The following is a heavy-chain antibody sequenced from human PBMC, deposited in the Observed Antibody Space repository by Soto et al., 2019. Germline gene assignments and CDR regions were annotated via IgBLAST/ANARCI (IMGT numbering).Heavy chain of an antibody. J-gene: IGHJ4*02. CDR2: IIPIFVTA. D-gene: IGHD3-22*01. CDR1: GGTFTSYA. CDR3: ARAGLTYYYDSSGYYPFYYLDS. V-gene: IGHV1-69*01. Sequence: QVQLVQSGAEVKKPGSSVKVSCEASGGTFTSYAIRWVRHAPGQGLEWMGGIIPIFVTANYAQKFQGRVTITADESTSTTYMELSSLRSEDTAVYYCARAGLTYYYDSSGYYPFYYLDSWGQGTLVTVSS.